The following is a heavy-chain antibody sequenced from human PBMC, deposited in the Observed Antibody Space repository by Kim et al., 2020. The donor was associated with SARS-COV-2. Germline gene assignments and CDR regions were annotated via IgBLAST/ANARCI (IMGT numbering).Heavy chain of an antibody. CDR2: LDPGDGEI. Sequence: ASVKVSCKVSGYTLTELSMQWVRQTPGKGLEWMGGLDPGDGEIVYAEKFQGRVTMTEDTSAGTAYMELTRLESDDTAVYYCAAHPRLTSFSHLDYWGQGTPVTVSS. CDR3: AAHPRLTSFSHLDY. D-gene: IGHD3-9*01. V-gene: IGHV1-24*01. CDR1: GYTLTELS. J-gene: IGHJ4*02.